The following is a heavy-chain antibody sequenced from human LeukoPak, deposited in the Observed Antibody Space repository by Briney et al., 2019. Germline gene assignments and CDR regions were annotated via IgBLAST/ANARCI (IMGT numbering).Heavy chain of an antibody. CDR3: ARDFVGGGSAGGY. D-gene: IGHD3-10*01. Sequence: ASVKVSCKASGYSFNDYYRHWVRQAPGQGLEWMGWINPKSGGTNFAHKFQGRVALTTDTSMSTAYMELSALRSDDTAVYYCARDFVGGGSAGGYWGQGTLVTVSS. CDR1: GYSFNDYY. J-gene: IGHJ4*02. CDR2: INPKSGGT. V-gene: IGHV1-2*02.